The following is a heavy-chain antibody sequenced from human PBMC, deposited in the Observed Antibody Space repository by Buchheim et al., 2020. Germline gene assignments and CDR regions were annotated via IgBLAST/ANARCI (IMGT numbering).Heavy chain of an antibody. Sequence: QLQLQESGPGLVKPSETLSLTCTVSGGSISSSSYYWGWIRQPPGKGLEWIGSIYYSGSTYYNPSLKSRVTISVDTSKNQFSLKLSSVTAADTAVYYCARQRESQYYDSSGYYYELDPWGQGTL. V-gene: IGHV4-39*01. CDR3: ARQRESQYYDSSGYYYELDP. CDR1: GGSISSSSYY. CDR2: IYYSGST. D-gene: IGHD3-22*01. J-gene: IGHJ5*02.